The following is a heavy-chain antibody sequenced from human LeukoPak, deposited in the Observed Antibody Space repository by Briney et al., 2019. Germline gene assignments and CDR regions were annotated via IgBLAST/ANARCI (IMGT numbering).Heavy chain of an antibody. CDR3: ARTYYDYVWGSYRPNWFDP. CDR2: VNHSGST. D-gene: IGHD3-16*02. V-gene: IGHV4-30-2*01. CDR1: GGSISSGGYS. Sequence: SQTLSLTCAVSGGSISSGGYSWSWIRQPPGKGLEWIGEVNHSGSTNYNPSLKSRVTISVDTFKNQFSLKLSSVTAADTAVYYCARTYYDYVWGSYRPNWFDPWGQGTLVTVSS. J-gene: IGHJ5*02.